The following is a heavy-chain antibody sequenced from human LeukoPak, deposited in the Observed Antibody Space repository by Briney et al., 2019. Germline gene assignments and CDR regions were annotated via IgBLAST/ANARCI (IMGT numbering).Heavy chain of an antibody. Sequence: SETLSLTCTVSGGSISSYYWSWLRQPPGKGLEWIGYIYYSGSTNYNPSLKSRVTISVDTSKNQFSLKLSSVTAADTAVYYCARFRDSSGYYSNAFDIWGQGTMVTVSS. CDR1: GGSISSYY. D-gene: IGHD3-22*01. CDR2: IYYSGST. CDR3: ARFRDSSGYYSNAFDI. V-gene: IGHV4-59*01. J-gene: IGHJ3*02.